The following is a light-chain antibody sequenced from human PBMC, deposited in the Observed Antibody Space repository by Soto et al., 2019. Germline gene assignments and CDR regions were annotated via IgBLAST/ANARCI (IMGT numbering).Light chain of an antibody. Sequence: QSALTQPPSASGSPGQSVTISCTGTSSDVGGYNFVSWYQQHPSKAPKLLIYEVTKRPSGVPDRFSGSKSGNTASLTVSGLQADDEADYYCASNAGDYTFVFGTATKLTVL. CDR2: EVT. J-gene: IGLJ1*01. V-gene: IGLV2-8*01. CDR1: SSDVGGYNF. CDR3: ASNAGDYTFV.